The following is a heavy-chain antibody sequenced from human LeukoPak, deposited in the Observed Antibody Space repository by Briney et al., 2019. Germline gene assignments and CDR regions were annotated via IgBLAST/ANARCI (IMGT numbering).Heavy chain of an antibody. Sequence: GGSLKLSCAASGFTFSGSVMHWVRQASGKGLEWVGRIRTKPNNYATSYAASVRGRFSVSRDDSKNTAYLQMDSLKTEDTAVYYCTSDTRGHFDYWGQGSLVTVSS. V-gene: IGHV3-73*01. CDR2: IRTKPNNYAT. D-gene: IGHD2-2*01. J-gene: IGHJ4*02. CDR1: GFTFSGSV. CDR3: TSDTRGHFDY.